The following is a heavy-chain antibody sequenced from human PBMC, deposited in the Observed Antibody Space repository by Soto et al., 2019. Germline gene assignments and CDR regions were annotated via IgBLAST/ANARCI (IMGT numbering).Heavy chain of an antibody. Sequence: QPGGSLRLSCAASGFTFSSYGMSWVRQAPGKGLEWVSAISGSGGSTYYADSVKGRFTISRDNSKNTLYLQMNSLRAEDTAVYYFTIDPPASYCNGGSCYSPHYFGYWGQGTLVTVSS. CDR2: ISGSGGST. CDR1: GFTFSSYG. D-gene: IGHD2-15*01. J-gene: IGHJ4*02. V-gene: IGHV3-23*01. CDR3: TIDPPASYCNGGSCYSPHYFGY.